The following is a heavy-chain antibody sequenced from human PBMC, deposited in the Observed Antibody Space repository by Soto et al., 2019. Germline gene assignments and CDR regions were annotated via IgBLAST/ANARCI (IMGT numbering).Heavy chain of an antibody. CDR1: GFSLTTNGVG. D-gene: IGHD3-16*02. CDR2: IYWDDDK. J-gene: IGHJ4*02. Sequence: QITLKESGPTLVTPTQTLTLTCTFSGFSLTTNGVGVAWIRQPPGKAPEWLAAIYWDDDKPYRPSLKSRLTITTDTSETRVVLRMTNMDPIDAGIYYCALCMDGGNYPHWGQGTLVTVSS. V-gene: IGHV2-5*02. CDR3: ALCMDGGNYPH.